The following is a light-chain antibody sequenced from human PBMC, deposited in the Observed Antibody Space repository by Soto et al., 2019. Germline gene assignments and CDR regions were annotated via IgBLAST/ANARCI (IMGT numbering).Light chain of an antibody. Sequence: EIVLTQSPATLSLSPGERATLSCRASQTISSYLAWYQQKPGQAPRLLIYDASNRAAGIPARFSGFGSGTDFTLTISSLEPEDVAIYYCQQRTNWPLTFGGGTTVEIK. V-gene: IGKV3-11*01. CDR1: QTISSY. CDR2: DAS. CDR3: QQRTNWPLT. J-gene: IGKJ4*01.